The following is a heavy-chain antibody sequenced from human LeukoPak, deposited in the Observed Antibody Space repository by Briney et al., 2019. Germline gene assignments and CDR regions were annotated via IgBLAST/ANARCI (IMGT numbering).Heavy chain of an antibody. CDR1: GGSISDYY. V-gene: IGHV4-59*01. D-gene: IGHD3-3*01. CDR3: ARARVHFGVAPPGY. J-gene: IGHJ4*02. Sequence: PSETLSLTCSVSGGSISDYYWSWIRQPPGKGLEWIGYIHYSGATNCNPSLKSRVIMSVDTSRNQFSLNLYSVTAADTAVYYCARARVHFGVAPPGYWGQGTLVTVSS. CDR2: IHYSGAT.